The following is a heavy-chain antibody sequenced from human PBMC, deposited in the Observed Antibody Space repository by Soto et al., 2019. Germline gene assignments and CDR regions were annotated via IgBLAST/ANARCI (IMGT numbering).Heavy chain of an antibody. D-gene: IGHD3-3*01. J-gene: IGHJ4*02. CDR3: ARLSIFGVVKLFDY. CDR2: IYYSGST. Sequence: PSETLSLTCTVSGGSISSYDWSWIRQPPGKGLEWIGYIYYSGSTNYNPSLTSRVTISVDTSKNQFSLTLSSVTAADTAVYYCARLSIFGVVKLFDYWGQGTLVTVSS. V-gene: IGHV4-59*01. CDR1: GGSISSYD.